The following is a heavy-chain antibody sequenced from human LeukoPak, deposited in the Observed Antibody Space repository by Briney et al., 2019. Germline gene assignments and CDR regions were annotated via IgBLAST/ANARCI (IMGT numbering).Heavy chain of an antibody. D-gene: IGHD6-19*01. Sequence: ASVKVSCKASGYTFTSYAMHWVRQAPGQRLEWMGWINAGNGNTKYSQKFQGRVTITRDTSASTAYTELSSLRSEDTAVYYCARGYSSGWYQGGFDYWGQGTLVTVSS. CDR2: INAGNGNT. CDR3: ARGYSSGWYQGGFDY. V-gene: IGHV1-3*01. CDR1: GYTFTSYA. J-gene: IGHJ4*02.